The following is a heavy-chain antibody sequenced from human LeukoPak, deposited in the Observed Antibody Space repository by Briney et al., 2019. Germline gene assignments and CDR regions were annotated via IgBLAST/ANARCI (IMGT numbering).Heavy chain of an antibody. CDR3: ATTPREYSSTWYYFDY. CDR2: IYHSGST. J-gene: IGHJ4*02. Sequence: SETLSLTCNVSGYSISSGYYWAWIRQSPRKGLEWIGIIYHSGSTYYNPSLKSRVTMSVDTSKKQFSLILSSVTAADTAVYYCATTPREYSSTWYYFDYWGQGILVTVSS. D-gene: IGHD6-13*01. V-gene: IGHV4-38-2*02. CDR1: GYSISSGYY.